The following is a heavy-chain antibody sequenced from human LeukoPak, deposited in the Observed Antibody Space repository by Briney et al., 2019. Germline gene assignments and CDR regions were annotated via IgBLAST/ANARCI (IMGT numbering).Heavy chain of an antibody. CDR1: GYSFTTYW. CDR3: ARGDIVVVPAALNWFDP. J-gene: IGHJ5*02. Sequence: GESLKISCKGSGYSFTTYWIGWVRQMPGKGLEWMGIIYPGDSDTRYSPSFQGQVTISADKSISTAYLQWSSLKASDTAMYYCARGDIVVVPAALNWFDPWGQGTLVTVSS. CDR2: IYPGDSDT. D-gene: IGHD2-2*01. V-gene: IGHV5-51*01.